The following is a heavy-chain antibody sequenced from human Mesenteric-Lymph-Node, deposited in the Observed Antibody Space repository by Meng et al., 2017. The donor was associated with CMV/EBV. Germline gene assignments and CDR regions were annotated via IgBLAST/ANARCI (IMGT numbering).Heavy chain of an antibody. D-gene: IGHD6-6*01. CDR2: ISSSSSYI. J-gene: IGHJ2*01. CDR3: ASSKARLGWYFDL. Sequence: AAAGFTFSSNSRNWVRQAPGKGLEWVSSISSSSSYIYYADSVKGRFTISRDNAKNSLYLQMNSLRAEDTAVYYCASSKARLGWYFDLWGRGTLVTVSS. V-gene: IGHV3-21*01. CDR1: GFTFSSNS.